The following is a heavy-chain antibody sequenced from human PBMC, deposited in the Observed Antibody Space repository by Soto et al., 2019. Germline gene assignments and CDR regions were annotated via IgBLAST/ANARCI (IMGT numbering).Heavy chain of an antibody. CDR3: AQKSTHYYGSGSYAD. J-gene: IGHJ4*02. V-gene: IGHV2-5*02. CDR2: IYWDDDK. CDR1: GFSLSTSGVG. D-gene: IGHD3-10*01. Sequence: QITLKESGPTLVKPTQTLTLTCTFSGFSLSTSGVGVGWIRQPPGKALEWLALIYWDDDKRYSPSLKSRLTITKDTSKNQVVLTMNNIDPVDTTPYYRAQKSTHYYGSGSYADWGQGTLVTVSS.